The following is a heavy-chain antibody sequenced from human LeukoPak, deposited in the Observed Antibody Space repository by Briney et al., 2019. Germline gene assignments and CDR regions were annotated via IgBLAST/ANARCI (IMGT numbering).Heavy chain of an antibody. Sequence: SETLSLTCTVSGGSISSSAYYWGWIRQPPGKGLEWIGSIYYSGSTYSNPSLKSRVTISVDTSKNQFSLKLNSVTAADTAVYYCARNPLRNYDYYYYMDVRGKGTTVTVSS. CDR3: ARNPLRNYDYYYYMDV. J-gene: IGHJ6*03. CDR1: GGSISSSAYY. CDR2: IYYSGST. V-gene: IGHV4-39*01. D-gene: IGHD1-14*01.